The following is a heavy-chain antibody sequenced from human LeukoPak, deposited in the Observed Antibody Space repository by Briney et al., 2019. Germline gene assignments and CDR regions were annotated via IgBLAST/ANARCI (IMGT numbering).Heavy chain of an antibody. V-gene: IGHV1-18*01. J-gene: IGHJ4*02. CDR3: ARDRKWELFDY. D-gene: IGHD1-26*01. CDR2: ISAYNGNT. CDR1: GGTFSSYA. Sequence: ASVKVSCKASGGTFSSYAISWVRQAPGQGLEWMGWISAYNGNTNYAQKLQGRVTMTTDTSTSTAYMELRSPRSDDTAVYYCARDRKWELFDYWGQGTLVTVSS.